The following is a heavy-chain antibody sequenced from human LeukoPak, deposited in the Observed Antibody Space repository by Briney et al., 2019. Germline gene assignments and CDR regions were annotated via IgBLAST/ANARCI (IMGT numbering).Heavy chain of an antibody. D-gene: IGHD3-22*01. Sequence: GASVKVSCKASGYTFTSYGISWVRQAPGQGLERMGWIRAYNGNTNYAQKLQGRVTMTTDTSTSTAYMELRSLRSDDTAVYYCARYAAYDGYDYWGQGTLVTVFS. CDR1: GYTFTSYG. CDR2: IRAYNGNT. J-gene: IGHJ4*02. V-gene: IGHV1-18*01. CDR3: ARYAAYDGYDY.